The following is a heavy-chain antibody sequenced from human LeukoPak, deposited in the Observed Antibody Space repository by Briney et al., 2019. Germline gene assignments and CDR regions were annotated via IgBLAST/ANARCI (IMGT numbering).Heavy chain of an antibody. CDR1: GFTFSNYA. CDR3: AKWPEGAMDYFDY. CDR2: ISGDGTRT. Sequence: GGSLRLSCAASGFTFSNYAMSWVRQAPVKGLEWVSAISGDGTRTYYADSVKGRFTISRDNSKNTLYLEMSSLRVEDTAIYYCAKWPEGAMDYFDYWGQGTLVTVSS. V-gene: IGHV3-23*01. D-gene: IGHD3-16*01. J-gene: IGHJ4*02.